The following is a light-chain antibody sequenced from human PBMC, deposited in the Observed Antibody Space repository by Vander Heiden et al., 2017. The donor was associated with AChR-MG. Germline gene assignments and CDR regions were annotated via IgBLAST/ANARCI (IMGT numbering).Light chain of an antibody. CDR1: SSNIGSNT. V-gene: IGLV1-44*01. CDR3: ATWDDSLDTYV. J-gene: IGLJ1*01. CDR2: TNF. Sequence: QPVLTQPPSASGTPGQRVTISCSGSSSNIGSNTVNWYQHLPGTAPKLLIYTNFQRPSGVPDRFSGSKSGTSASLAISGLQSEDEADYYCATWDDSLDTYVFGTGTKVTVL.